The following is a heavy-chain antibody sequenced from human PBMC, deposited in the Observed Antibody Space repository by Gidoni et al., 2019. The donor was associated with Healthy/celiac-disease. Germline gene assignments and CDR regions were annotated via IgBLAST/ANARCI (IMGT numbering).Heavy chain of an antibody. CDR1: GCTFDDDT. CDR2: ISWDGGST. V-gene: IGHV3-43*01. J-gene: IGHJ4*02. Sequence: EVQLVKSGGVVVQPGGSLRLSGAGSGCTFDDDTMQWVSQAPGKGLVWVSLISWDGGSTYYAYSLKGRFTISRDNSKNSLYLQMNSLRTEDTALYYCAKEGPSDTAMDYWGQGTLVTVSS. CDR3: AKEGPSDTAMDY. D-gene: IGHD5-18*01.